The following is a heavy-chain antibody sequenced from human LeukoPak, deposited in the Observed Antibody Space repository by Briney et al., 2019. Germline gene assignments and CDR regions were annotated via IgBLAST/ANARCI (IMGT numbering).Heavy chain of an antibody. CDR3: ARVAYYYDSSGYPHDY. CDR1: GYTFTGYY. J-gene: IGHJ4*02. D-gene: IGHD3-22*01. CDR2: INPNSGGT. Sequence: ASVKVSCKASGYTFTGYYMHWVRQAPGQGLEWMGWINPNSGGTNYAQKFQGRVTMTRDTSISTAYMELSRLRSDDTAVYYSARVAYYYDSSGYPHDYWGQGTLVTVSS. V-gene: IGHV1-2*02.